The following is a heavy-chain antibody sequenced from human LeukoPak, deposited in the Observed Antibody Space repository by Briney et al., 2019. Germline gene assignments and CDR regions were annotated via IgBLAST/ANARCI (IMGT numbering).Heavy chain of an antibody. V-gene: IGHV4-61*08. J-gene: IGHJ4*02. Sequence: SETLSLTCTVSGGSISSSGYYWGWIRQPPGKGLEWIGYIYYSGSTNYNPSLKSRVTISVDTSKNQFSLKLRSVTAADTAVYYCARVTGYMIEDYFDYWGQGTLVTVSS. CDR3: ARVTGYMIEDYFDY. D-gene: IGHD3-22*01. CDR1: GGSISSSGYY. CDR2: IYYSGST.